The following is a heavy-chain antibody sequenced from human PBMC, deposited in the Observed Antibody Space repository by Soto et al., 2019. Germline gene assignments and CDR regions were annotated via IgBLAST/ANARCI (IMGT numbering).Heavy chain of an antibody. CDR1: RNSFTSYW. J-gene: IGHJ6*02. V-gene: IGHV5-10-1*01. CDR3: ASHPRTAMTDPIYYYYYVMDG. D-gene: IGHD2-21*02. Sequence: GEPLKISCKGSRNSFTSYWISWAHQMPGKGPEGRWRMDPGPSHANYSPSFQGHVTISADKSISTAYRQWSSLKASDTAMNYCASHPRTAMTDPIYYYYYVMDGGGQGTSVTLAS. CDR2: MDPGPSHA.